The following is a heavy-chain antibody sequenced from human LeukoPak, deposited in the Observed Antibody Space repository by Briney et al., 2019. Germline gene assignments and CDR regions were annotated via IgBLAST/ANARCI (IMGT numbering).Heavy chain of an antibody. J-gene: IGHJ4*02. CDR2: INHSGST. D-gene: IGHD3-3*01. CDR3: ARGPGITIFGVVRRADY. CDR1: GGSFSGYY. Sequence: PSETLSLTCAVYGGSFSGYYWSWIRQPPGKGLEWIGEINHSGSTNYNPSLKSRVTISVDTSKNQFSLKLSSATAADTAVYYCARGPGITIFGVVRRADYWGQGTLVTVSS. V-gene: IGHV4-34*01.